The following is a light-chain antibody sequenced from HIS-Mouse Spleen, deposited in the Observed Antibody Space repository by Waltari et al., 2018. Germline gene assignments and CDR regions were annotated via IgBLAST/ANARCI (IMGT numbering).Light chain of an antibody. J-gene: IGLJ1*01. Sequence: QTVVTQEPSLTVSPGGTVTLTCASSTCSVTRGSSPTWFQHKPGQAPRALLYTTSNKHSWTPARFSGSLLGGKAALTLSGVQPEDEAEYYCLLYYGGAQLNVFGTGTKVTVL. CDR3: LLYYGGAQLNV. CDR2: TTS. CDR1: TCSVTRGSS. V-gene: IGLV7-43*01.